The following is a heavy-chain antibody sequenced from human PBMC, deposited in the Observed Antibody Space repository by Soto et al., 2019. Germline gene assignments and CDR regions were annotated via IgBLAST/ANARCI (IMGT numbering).Heavy chain of an antibody. CDR3: ARRPDGFDY. Sequence: SXTLSLTCAVYGGSLSGYFWSWIVQSPRKGLEWIGEINHGGTTNYNPSLKSRVTISADTSKNQFSLNPGSVTAADTAIYYCARRPDGFDYWGQGALVTVSS. CDR1: GGSLSGYF. J-gene: IGHJ4*02. V-gene: IGHV4-34*01. CDR2: INHGGTT.